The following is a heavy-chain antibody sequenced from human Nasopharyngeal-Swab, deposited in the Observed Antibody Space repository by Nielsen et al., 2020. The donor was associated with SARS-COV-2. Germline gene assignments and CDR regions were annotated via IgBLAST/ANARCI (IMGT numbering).Heavy chain of an antibody. CDR3: AGGGVGAPVATFYH. J-gene: IGHJ1*01. Sequence: SETLSLTCAISGDRVSDNIASWNWIRQSPSRGLEWLGRTYYRSRWYSDSASSVKSRITINPDTSKNQFSLQLNSVTPEDTAVYYCAGGGVGAPVATFYHWGQGTQVIVSS. V-gene: IGHV6-1*01. D-gene: IGHD2/OR15-2a*01. CDR1: GDRVSDNIAS. CDR2: TYYRSRWYS.